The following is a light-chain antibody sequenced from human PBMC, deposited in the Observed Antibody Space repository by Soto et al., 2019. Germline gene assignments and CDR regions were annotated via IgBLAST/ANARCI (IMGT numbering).Light chain of an antibody. CDR3: LLYYGGIPV. CDR2: ITS. J-gene: IGLJ2*01. V-gene: IGLV7-43*01. CDR1: TGAVTSAYY. Sequence: QTVVTPEPSLTVSPGGTVTLTCASSTGAVTSAYYPNWFQQKPGQAPRPLIYITSNKHSWTPARFSGSLLGGKAALTLSGVQPEDEADYYCLLYYGGIPVFGGGTKLTVL.